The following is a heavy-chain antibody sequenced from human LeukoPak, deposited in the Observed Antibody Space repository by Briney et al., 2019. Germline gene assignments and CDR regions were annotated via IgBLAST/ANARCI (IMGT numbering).Heavy chain of an antibody. D-gene: IGHD3-22*01. V-gene: IGHV1-8*03. CDR2: INPNSGNT. Sequence: GASVRVSCKASGYTFTSYDINWVRQATGQGLEWMGWINPNSGNTGYAQKFQGRVTITRNTSISTAYMELSSLRSEDTAVYYCARVPRGDEWLLGIGYWGQGTLVTVSS. J-gene: IGHJ4*02. CDR3: ARVPRGDEWLLGIGY. CDR1: GYTFTSYD.